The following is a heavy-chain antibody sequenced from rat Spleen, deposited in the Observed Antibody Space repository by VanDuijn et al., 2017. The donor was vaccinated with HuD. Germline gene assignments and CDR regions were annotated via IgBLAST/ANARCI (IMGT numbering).Heavy chain of an antibody. J-gene: IGHJ2*01. CDR3: ARRHYGYTDYFDS. Sequence: EVQLVESDGGLVQPGRSLKLSCAASGFTFSAYYMAWVRQAPTKGLEWVATISYGDSSGHSSTYYRDSVKGRFTISRDNAKSPLSLQMDSLRSEDTATYYCARRHYGYTDYFDSWGQGVMVTVSS. CDR1: GFTFSAYY. V-gene: IGHV5-29*01. CDR2: ISYGDSSGHSST. D-gene: IGHD1-11*01.